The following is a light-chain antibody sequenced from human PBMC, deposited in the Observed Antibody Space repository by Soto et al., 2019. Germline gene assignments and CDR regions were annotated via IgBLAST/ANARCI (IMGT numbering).Light chain of an antibody. CDR3: QQYGSSPLRT. Sequence: EIVLTQSPVTLSLSPVEVATLSCIASQSVSSSYLAWYQQKPGQAPRLLIYGAYSRATGIPARFSGSGSGTAFTLTISRLQPADFAVYYCQQYGSSPLRTFGQGTTGDIK. CDR1: QSVSSSY. J-gene: IGKJ1*01. V-gene: IGKV3-20*01. CDR2: GAY.